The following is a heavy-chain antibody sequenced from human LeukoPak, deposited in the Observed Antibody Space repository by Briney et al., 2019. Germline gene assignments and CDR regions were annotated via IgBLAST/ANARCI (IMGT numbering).Heavy chain of an antibody. CDR3: ARWDYYGSSGYYSPSPAFDY. D-gene: IGHD3-22*01. Sequence: ASVKVSCKASGGTFSSYAISWVRQAPGQGLEWMGGIIPIFGTANYAQKFQGRVTITADESTSTAYMELSSLRSEDTAVYYCARWDYYGSSGYYSPSPAFDYWGQGTLVTVSS. CDR1: GGTFSSYA. CDR2: IIPIFGTA. V-gene: IGHV1-69*13. J-gene: IGHJ4*02.